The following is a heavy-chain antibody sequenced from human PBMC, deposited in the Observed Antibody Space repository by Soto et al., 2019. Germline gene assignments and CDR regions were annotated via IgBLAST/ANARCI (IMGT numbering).Heavy chain of an antibody. CDR2: IYYSGST. Sequence: QVQLQESGPGLVQPSETLSLTCTVSGGSVGSGSKYWTWIRQPPGKGLEWIGFIYYSGSTNYNPSLKSRVTISVDTSKNQFSLKLRSVTAADTAVYYCARGLPIFGVVTSPYYFDYWGQGTVVTVSS. CDR3: ARGLPIFGVVTSPYYFDY. J-gene: IGHJ4*02. CDR1: GGSVGSGSKY. V-gene: IGHV4-61*01. D-gene: IGHD3-3*01.